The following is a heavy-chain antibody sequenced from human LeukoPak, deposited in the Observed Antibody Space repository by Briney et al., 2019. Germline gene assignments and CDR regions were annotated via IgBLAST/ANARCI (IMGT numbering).Heavy chain of an antibody. Sequence: RASETLSLTCNVSYSSSTSGHFYVWIRQPPGKGLEWIGSIYHTGSTYYSPSLKSRVTISRYTSKNQFSLKLNSVTAADTAVYDCARDTYNWNVDTFDPWGQGTLVTVSS. V-gene: IGHV4-38-2*02. J-gene: IGHJ5*02. D-gene: IGHD1-20*01. CDR3: ARDTYNWNVDTFDP. CDR1: YSSSTSGHF. CDR2: IYHTGST.